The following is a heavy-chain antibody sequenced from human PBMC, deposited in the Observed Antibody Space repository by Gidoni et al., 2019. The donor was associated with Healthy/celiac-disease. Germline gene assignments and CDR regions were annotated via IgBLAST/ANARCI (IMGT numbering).Heavy chain of an antibody. Sequence: QVQLVQSGAEVKKPWSSVKVSCKASGGTFSSYAISWVRQAPGQGLEWMGGIIPIFGTANYAQKFQGRVTITADKSTSTAYMELSSLRSEDTAVYYCARESGIVVVPAAPNWFDPWGQGTLVTVSS. J-gene: IGHJ5*02. D-gene: IGHD2-2*01. CDR3: ARESGIVVVPAAPNWFDP. V-gene: IGHV1-69*06. CDR1: GGTFSSYA. CDR2: IIPIFGTA.